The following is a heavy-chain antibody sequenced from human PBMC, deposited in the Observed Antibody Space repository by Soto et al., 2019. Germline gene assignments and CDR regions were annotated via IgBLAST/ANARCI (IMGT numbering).Heavy chain of an antibody. J-gene: IGHJ2*01. CDR3: ARVPGYSIGDL. CDR2: INAGNGNT. CDR1: GYTFTSYA. V-gene: IGHV1-3*01. D-gene: IGHD2-21*01. Sequence: QVQLVQSGAEVKKPGASVKVSCKASGYTFTSYAMHWVRQAPGQRLEWMGWINAGNGNTKYSQKFQGRVPITRDTSASTAYMELRSLRSEDTAVYYCARVPGYSIGDLWGRGTLVTVSS.